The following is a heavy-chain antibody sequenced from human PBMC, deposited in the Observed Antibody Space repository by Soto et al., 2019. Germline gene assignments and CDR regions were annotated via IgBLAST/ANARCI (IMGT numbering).Heavy chain of an antibody. Sequence: QAKLVESGGGVVQPGTSLRLSCVASGFMFSNYGIHWVRRTPGKGLEWVGGIWFHGSREYYADSVKGRFTIARDNSKNTLYLQMSRLRAEDTAMYYCARDDSAAGVTDEAFDVWGQGTMVTVSA. CDR2: IWFHGSRE. CDR3: ARDDSAAGVTDEAFDV. J-gene: IGHJ3*01. V-gene: IGHV3-33*01. D-gene: IGHD6-13*01. CDR1: GFMFSNYG.